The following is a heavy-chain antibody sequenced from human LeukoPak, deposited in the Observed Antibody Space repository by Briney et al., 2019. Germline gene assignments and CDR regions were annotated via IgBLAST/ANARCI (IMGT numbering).Heavy chain of an antibody. CDR2: ITSSSTYM. CDR3: AKDDRWLQFCC. J-gene: IGHJ4*02. Sequence: PGGSLRLSCAASGFTFSTYNMNWVRRTPGKGLEWVSSITSSSTYMFYADSVRGRFTISRDNAENSLFLQMNSLRDEDTAVYYCAKDDRWLQFCCWGQGTLVTVSA. V-gene: IGHV3-21*01. D-gene: IGHD5-24*01. CDR1: GFTFSTYN.